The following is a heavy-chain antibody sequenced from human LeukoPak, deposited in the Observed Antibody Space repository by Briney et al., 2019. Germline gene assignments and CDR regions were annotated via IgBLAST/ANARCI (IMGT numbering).Heavy chain of an antibody. CDR3: ARVLRDNSGSYYDY. CDR1: GGTFSSYA. Sequence: ASVKVSCKASGGTFSSYAISWVRQAPGQGLEWMGWISAYNGNTNYAQKLQGRVTMTTDTSTSTAYMELRSLRSDDTAVYYCARVLRDNSGSYYDYWGQGTLVTVSS. V-gene: IGHV1-18*01. CDR2: ISAYNGNT. D-gene: IGHD1-26*01. J-gene: IGHJ4*02.